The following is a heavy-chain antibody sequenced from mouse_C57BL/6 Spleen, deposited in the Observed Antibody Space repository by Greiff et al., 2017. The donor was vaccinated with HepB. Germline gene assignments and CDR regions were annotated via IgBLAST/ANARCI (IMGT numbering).Heavy chain of an antibody. Sequence: EVKLVESGGGLVKPGGSLKLSCAASGFTFSSYAMSWVRQTPEKRLEWVATIRDGGSYTYYPDDVKGRFTISRDKAKNNLYLQMSHLKSEDTAMYYCARAVAYYSNYVWFAYWGQGTLVTVSA. CDR3: ARAVAYYSNYVWFAY. D-gene: IGHD2-5*01. J-gene: IGHJ3*01. CDR2: IRDGGSYT. V-gene: IGHV5-4*03. CDR1: GFTFSSYA.